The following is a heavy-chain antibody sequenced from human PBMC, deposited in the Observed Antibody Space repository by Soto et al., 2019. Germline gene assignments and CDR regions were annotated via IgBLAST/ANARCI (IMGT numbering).Heavy chain of an antibody. CDR1: GGSISSSNW. CDR2: IYHSGST. V-gene: IGHV4-4*02. CDR3: ARDHDYGDYPSAFDI. Sequence: QVQLQESGPGLVKPSGTLSLTCAVSGGSISSSNWWSWFRQPPGKGLEWIGEIYHSGSTNYNPSLKRRGTKSVDKSKNQFSLKLSSVPAAEKAVYYCARDHDYGDYPSAFDIWGQGTMVTVSS. J-gene: IGHJ3*02. D-gene: IGHD4-17*01.